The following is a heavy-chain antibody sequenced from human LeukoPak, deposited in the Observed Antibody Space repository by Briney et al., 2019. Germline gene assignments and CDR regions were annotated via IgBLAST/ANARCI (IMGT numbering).Heavy chain of an antibody. Sequence: GASVKVSCKASGYTFSSYGIHWVRQAPGQGLEWMGWISPYNGNTTYAQKLQGRVTVTTDTSTSTNYMELRSLRSDDTAVYFCARDFSWNDPRQSTPFDYWGQGTLVTVSS. CDR3: ARDFSWNDPRQSTPFDY. CDR2: ISPYNGNT. D-gene: IGHD1-1*01. V-gene: IGHV1-18*01. CDR1: GYTFSSYG. J-gene: IGHJ4*02.